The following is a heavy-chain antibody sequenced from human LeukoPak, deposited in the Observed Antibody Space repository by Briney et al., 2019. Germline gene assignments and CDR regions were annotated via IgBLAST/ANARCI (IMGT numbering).Heavy chain of an antibody. CDR2: INSDGSST. V-gene: IGHV3-74*01. CDR3: ARVSKIRYGMDV. D-gene: IGHD6-13*01. J-gene: IGHJ6*02. Sequence: GGSLRLSCAASGFTFSSYWMHWVRQAPGKGRVWASRINSDGSSTSYADSVKGRFTISRDNAKNTLYLQMNSLRAEDTAVYYCARVSKIRYGMDVWGQGTTVTVSS. CDR1: GFTFSSYW.